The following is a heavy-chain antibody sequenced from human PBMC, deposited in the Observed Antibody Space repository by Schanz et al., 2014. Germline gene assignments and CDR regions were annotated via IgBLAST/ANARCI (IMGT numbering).Heavy chain of an antibody. V-gene: IGHV3-7*01. D-gene: IGHD2-15*01. Sequence: EVQLVESGGGLVKPGGSLRLSCAASGFTFSNPWMSWVRQAPGKGLEWVAIIRPDGSDQHYVDSVKGRFTISRDNAKSSLYLQMNSLRAEDTAVYYCAAGGGFLIDYWGQGTLVTVSS. CDR3: AAGGGFLIDY. CDR1: GFTFSNPW. CDR2: IRPDGSDQ. J-gene: IGHJ4*02.